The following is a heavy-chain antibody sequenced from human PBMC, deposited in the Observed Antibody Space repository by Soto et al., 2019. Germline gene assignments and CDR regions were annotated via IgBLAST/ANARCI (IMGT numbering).Heavy chain of an antibody. D-gene: IGHD5-12*01. Sequence: QVQLVESGGGVVQPGRSLRLSCAASGFTFSSYAMHWVRQAPGKGLEWVAVISYDGSNKYYADSVKGRFTISRDNSKNXXYXQXXSLRAEDTAVYYCARDTNPNEDQWIGEGLYYGMDVWGQGTTVTVSS. CDR3: ARDTNPNEDQWIGEGLYYGMDV. CDR1: GFTFSSYA. J-gene: IGHJ6*02. CDR2: ISYDGSNK. V-gene: IGHV3-30-3*01.